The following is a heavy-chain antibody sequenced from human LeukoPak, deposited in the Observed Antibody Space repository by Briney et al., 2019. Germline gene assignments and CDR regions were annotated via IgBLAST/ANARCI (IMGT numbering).Heavy chain of an antibody. V-gene: IGHV4-39*07. CDR1: GGSISSGDYY. CDR2: INHSGGT. J-gene: IGHJ4*02. D-gene: IGHD3-10*01. CDR3: ARGVDYYGV. Sequence: SETLSLTCIVSGGSISSGDYYWSWIRQPPVKGLEWIGEINHSGGTNYNPSLKSRVTISVDTSKKQFSLKLSSVTAADTAVYYCARGVDYYGVWGQGTLVTVSS.